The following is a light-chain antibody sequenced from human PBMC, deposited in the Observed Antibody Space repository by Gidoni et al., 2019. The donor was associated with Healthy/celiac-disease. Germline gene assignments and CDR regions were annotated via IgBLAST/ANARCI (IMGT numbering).Light chain of an antibody. V-gene: IGLV2-14*01. CDR2: EAS. CDR3: SSYTSSSTLV. J-gene: IGLJ2*01. Sequence: QSALTQPASVSGSPGPSITISCTGTSRDAGGYNYVFWYQQHPGKAPKLMIYEASKRPSGVSNRFSGSKSGNTASLTISGLQAEDEADYYCSSYTSSSTLVFGGGTKLTVL. CDR1: SRDAGGYNY.